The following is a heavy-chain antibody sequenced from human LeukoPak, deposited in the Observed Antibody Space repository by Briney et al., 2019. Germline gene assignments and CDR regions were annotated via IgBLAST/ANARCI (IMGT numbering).Heavy chain of an antibody. Sequence: PGGSLRLSCAASGFTFSSYSMNWVRQAPGKGLEWVSYISSSSSTIYYADSVKGRFTFSRDNAKNSLYLQMNSLRDEDTAVYYCVRDRRDYYGSGSPDYWGQGTLVTVSS. J-gene: IGHJ4*02. V-gene: IGHV3-48*02. CDR2: ISSSSSTI. CDR1: GFTFSSYS. CDR3: VRDRRDYYGSGSPDY. D-gene: IGHD3-10*01.